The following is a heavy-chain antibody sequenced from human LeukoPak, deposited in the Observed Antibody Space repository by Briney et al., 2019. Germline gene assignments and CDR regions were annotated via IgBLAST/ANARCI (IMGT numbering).Heavy chain of an antibody. CDR3: AKADGYDFWSGYYSFTPDFDY. Sequence: GGSLRLSCAASGFTFSSYAMSWVRQAPGQGLEWVSAISGSGGSTYYADSVKGRFTISRDNSKNTLYLQMNSLRAEDTAVYSCAKADGYDFWSGYYSFTPDFDYWGQGTLVTVSS. CDR1: GFTFSSYA. V-gene: IGHV3-23*01. J-gene: IGHJ4*02. CDR2: ISGSGGST. D-gene: IGHD3-3*01.